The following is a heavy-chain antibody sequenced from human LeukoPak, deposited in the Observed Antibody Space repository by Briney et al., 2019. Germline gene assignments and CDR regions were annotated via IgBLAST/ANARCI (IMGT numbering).Heavy chain of an antibody. D-gene: IGHD5-24*01. CDR1: GFTVSSNY. J-gene: IGHJ6*03. V-gene: IGHV3-53*01. CDR3: ARDRRDSTIEPPFHYYYYMDV. CDR2: IYSGGST. Sequence: GGSLRLSCAASGFTVSSNYMSWVRQAPGKGLEWVSVIYSGGSTYYADSVKGRFTISRDNSKNTLYLQMNSLRAEDTAVFYCARDRRDSTIEPPFHYYYYMDVWGKGTTVTVSS.